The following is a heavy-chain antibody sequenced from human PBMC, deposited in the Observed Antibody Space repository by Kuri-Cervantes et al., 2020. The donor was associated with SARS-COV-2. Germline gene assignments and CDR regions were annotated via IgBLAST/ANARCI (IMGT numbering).Heavy chain of an antibody. CDR3: AKDTEYSSGWYYFAY. CDR1: GFTFSSYS. V-gene: IGHV3-21*04. D-gene: IGHD6-19*01. Sequence: GGSLRLSCAASGFTFSSYSMNWVRQAPGKGLEWVSSISSSSSYIYYADSVKGRFTSSRDNAKNSLYLQMNSLRAEDTAVYYCAKDTEYSSGWYYFAYWGQGTLVTVSS. J-gene: IGHJ4*02. CDR2: ISSSSSYI.